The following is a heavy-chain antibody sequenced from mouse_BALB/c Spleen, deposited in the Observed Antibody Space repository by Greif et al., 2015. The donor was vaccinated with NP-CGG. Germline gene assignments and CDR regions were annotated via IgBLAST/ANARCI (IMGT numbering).Heavy chain of an antibody. Sequence: EVQGVESGGGLVQPGGSLKLSCAASGFDFSRYWMSWVRQAPGKGLEWIGEINPDSSTINYTPSLKDKFIISRDNAKNTLYLQMSKVRSEDTVLYYCARRYYYGRYFDVWGAGTTVTVSS. CDR2: INPDSSTI. J-gene: IGHJ1*01. D-gene: IGHD1-1*01. CDR1: GFDFSRYW. V-gene: IGHV4-1*02. CDR3: ARRYYYGRYFDV.